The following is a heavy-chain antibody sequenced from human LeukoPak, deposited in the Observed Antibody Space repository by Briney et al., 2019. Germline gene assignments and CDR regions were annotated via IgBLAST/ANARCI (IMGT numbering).Heavy chain of an antibody. V-gene: IGHV1-46*01. Sequence: ASVKVSCKASGYTFTSYYMHWVRQAPGQGLEWMGIINPSGGSTSYAQKFQGRVTMTRDMSTSTVYMELRSLRSDDTAVYYCARDLGDVDYWGQGTLVTVSS. CDR2: INPSGGST. CDR3: ARDLGDVDY. J-gene: IGHJ4*02. CDR1: GYTFTSYY. D-gene: IGHD2-21*01.